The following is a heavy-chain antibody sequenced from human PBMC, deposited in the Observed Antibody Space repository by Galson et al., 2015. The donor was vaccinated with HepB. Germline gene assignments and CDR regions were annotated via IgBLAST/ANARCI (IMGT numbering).Heavy chain of an antibody. CDR1: GFTFSSYS. CDR3: ARESRGIAVAGTNREYNWFDP. J-gene: IGHJ5*02. Sequence: SLRLSCAASGFTFSSYSMNWVRQAPGKGLEWVSSISSSSYIYYADSVKGRFTITRDNAKNSLCLQMNSLRAEDTAVYYCARESRGIAVAGTNREYNWFDPWGQGTLVTVSS. V-gene: IGHV3-21*01. CDR2: ISSSSYI. D-gene: IGHD6-19*01.